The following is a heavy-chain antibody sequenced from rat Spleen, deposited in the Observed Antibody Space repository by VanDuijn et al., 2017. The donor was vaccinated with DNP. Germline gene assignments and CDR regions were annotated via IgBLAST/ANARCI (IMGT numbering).Heavy chain of an antibody. D-gene: IGHD1-11*01. J-gene: IGHJ3*01. CDR1: GYSISSSYR. CDR3: ARGDYGGYSHWFDY. CDR2: INSAGST. Sequence: EVQLQESGPGLVKPSQSLSLTCSVTGYSISSSYRWSWIRKFPGNKLEWMVYINSAGSTNYNPSLKSRISITRDTSKNQFFLQGDSVTTEDTATYYCARGDYGGYSHWFDYWGQGTLVTVSS. V-gene: IGHV3-3*01.